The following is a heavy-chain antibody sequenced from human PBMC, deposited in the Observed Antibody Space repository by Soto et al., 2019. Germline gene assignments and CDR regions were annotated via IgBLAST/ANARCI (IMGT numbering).Heavy chain of an antibody. CDR3: ARDTWTHYFDY. V-gene: IGHV4-30-4*01. Sequence: SETLSLTCTVSGGSISSGDYYWSWIRQPPGKGLEWIGYIYYSGSTYYNPSLKSRVTISVDTSKNQFSLKLSSVTAADTAVYYCARDTWTHYFDYWGQGTLVTVSS. CDR2: IYYSGST. CDR1: GGSISSGDYY. D-gene: IGHD3-16*01. J-gene: IGHJ4*02.